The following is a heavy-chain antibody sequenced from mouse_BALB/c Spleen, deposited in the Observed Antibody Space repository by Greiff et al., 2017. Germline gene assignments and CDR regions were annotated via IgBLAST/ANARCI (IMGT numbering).Heavy chain of an antibody. CDR1: GFTFSSYG. D-gene: IGHD2-4*01. Sequence: EVKVVESGGDLVKPGGSLKLSCAASGFTFSSYGMSWVRQTPDKRLEWVATISSGGSYTYYPDSVKGRFTISRDNAKNTLYLQMSSLKSEGTAMYYCARHRSSTMITTVFAYWGQGTLVTVSA. CDR3: ARHRSSTMITTVFAY. CDR2: ISSGGSYT. J-gene: IGHJ3*01. V-gene: IGHV5-6*01.